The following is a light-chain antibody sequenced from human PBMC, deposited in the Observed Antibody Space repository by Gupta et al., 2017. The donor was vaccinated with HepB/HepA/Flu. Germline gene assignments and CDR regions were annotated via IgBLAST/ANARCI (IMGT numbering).Light chain of an antibody. CDR3: QQRDYWPIT. V-gene: IGKV3-11*01. CDR2: DAS. J-gene: IGKJ3*01. Sequence: EIVLTQSPATLSLSPGERATLSCRATQSIGSYLVWFQQKPDQVPRLLIYDASNRATGIPARFSGSGSGTEFTLTISSLEPEDFAVYYCQQRDYWPITFGHGTKVDIK. CDR1: QSIGSY.